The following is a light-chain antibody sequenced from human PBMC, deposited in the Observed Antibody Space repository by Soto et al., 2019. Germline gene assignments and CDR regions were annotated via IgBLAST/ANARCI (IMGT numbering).Light chain of an antibody. Sequence: IVFTHSPVTLFLSPGERATLSCRASQNIGTYLAWYQQKSGQAPRLLIFGASTRANGVPDTFSGSGSGTDFTLTISRLDPEDFAVYYCQQYGTSPRWTFGQGTKVDI. CDR1: QNIGTY. J-gene: IGKJ1*01. V-gene: IGKV3-20*01. CDR3: QQYGTSPRWT. CDR2: GAS.